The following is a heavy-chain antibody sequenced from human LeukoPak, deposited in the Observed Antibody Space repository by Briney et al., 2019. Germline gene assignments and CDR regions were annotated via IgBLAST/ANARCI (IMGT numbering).Heavy chain of an antibody. D-gene: IGHD1-26*01. Sequence: GGSLRLSCATSGFTFSTYAMNWVRQAPGMGLEWVSAISGSGGSTYYADSVKGRFTVSRDNSKNTMYLQMNSLRAEDTAVYYCAKDCDSGSYWFDYWGQGTLVTVSS. CDR3: AKDCDSGSYWFDY. CDR1: GFTFSTYA. CDR2: ISGSGGST. V-gene: IGHV3-23*01. J-gene: IGHJ4*02.